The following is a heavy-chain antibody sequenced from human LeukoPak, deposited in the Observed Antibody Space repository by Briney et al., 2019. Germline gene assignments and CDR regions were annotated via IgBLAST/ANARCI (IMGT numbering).Heavy chain of an antibody. Sequence: PGGSLRLSCTASGFTFGDYAMSWVRQAPGKGLEWVGFIRSKANGGTKEYATSMKGRFTISRDDSKSIAYLQMNSLKTEDTAVYYCTRGSVAHSFDYWGQGTLVTVSS. CDR1: GFTFGDYA. D-gene: IGHD6-19*01. CDR2: IRSKANGGTK. J-gene: IGHJ4*02. CDR3: TRGSVAHSFDY. V-gene: IGHV3-49*04.